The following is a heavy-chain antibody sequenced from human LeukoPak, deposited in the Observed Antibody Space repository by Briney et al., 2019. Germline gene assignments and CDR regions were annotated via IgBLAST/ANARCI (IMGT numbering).Heavy chain of an antibody. D-gene: IGHD2-2*01. CDR2: ISAYNGNT. CDR1: GYTLTELS. J-gene: IGHJ5*02. Sequence: ASVKVSCKVSGYTLTELSMHWVRQAPGKGLEWMGWISAYNGNTNYAQKLQGRVTMTTDTSTSTAYMELRSLRSDDTAVYYCARDPRWVPAAPFNWFDPWGQGTLVTVSS. V-gene: IGHV1-18*01. CDR3: ARDPRWVPAAPFNWFDP.